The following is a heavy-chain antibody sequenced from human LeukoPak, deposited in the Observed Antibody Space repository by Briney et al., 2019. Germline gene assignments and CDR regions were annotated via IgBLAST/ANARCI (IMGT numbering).Heavy chain of an antibody. J-gene: IGHJ4*02. CDR1: GFTLSSYG. V-gene: IGHV3-30*02. CDR3: AKERFLEWPDFDY. Sequence: GGSLRLSCAASGFTLSSYGMHWVRQAPGKGLEWVAFIRYDGSNKYYADSVKGRFTISRDNSKNTLYLQMNSLRAEDTAVYYCAKERFLEWPDFDYWGQGTLVAVSS. D-gene: IGHD3-3*01. CDR2: IRYDGSNK.